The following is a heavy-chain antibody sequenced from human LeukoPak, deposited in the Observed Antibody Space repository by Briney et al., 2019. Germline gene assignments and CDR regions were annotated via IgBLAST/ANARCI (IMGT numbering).Heavy chain of an antibody. Sequence: SETLSLTCAVYGGSFSGYYWSWIRQPPGKGLEWIGEINHSGSINYNPSLKSRVTISVDTSKNQFSLKLSSVTAADTAVYYCAGPNVASGYYFDYWGRGTLVTVSS. CDR3: AGPNVASGYYFDY. D-gene: IGHD1-1*01. CDR1: GGSFSGYY. CDR2: INHSGSI. V-gene: IGHV4-34*01. J-gene: IGHJ4*02.